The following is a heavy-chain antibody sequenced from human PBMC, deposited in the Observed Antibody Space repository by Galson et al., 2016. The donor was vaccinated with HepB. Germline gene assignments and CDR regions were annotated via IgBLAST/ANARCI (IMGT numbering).Heavy chain of an antibody. J-gene: IGHJ6*02. D-gene: IGHD5-12*01. CDR3: ARDGLRIAVKYYFAMDV. Sequence: SLRLSCAASGFTFSDYYMGWLRQAPGKGLEWVAYMGSSGSTMSYADYVTGRFTISRDNAKNLLFLQMNNLRADDTAVYYCARDGLRIAVKYYFAMDVWGQGTTVTVSS. CDR2: MGSSGSTM. CDR1: GFTFSDYY. V-gene: IGHV3-11*01.